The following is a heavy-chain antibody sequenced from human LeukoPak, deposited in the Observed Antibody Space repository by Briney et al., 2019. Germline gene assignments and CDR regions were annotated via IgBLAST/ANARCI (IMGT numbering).Heavy chain of an antibody. J-gene: IGHJ3*01. V-gene: IGHV3-11*01. D-gene: IGHD3/OR15-3a*01. CDR1: GFTFSDYY. Sequence: GGSLRLSCAASGFTFSDYYISWVRQAPGKGLEWVSYISSSGSTIYYAGSVKGRLTMSRYNAKKSPYLQMNKLRADVTAFYEFATLIGGPMWGEGTMVPVFS. CDR2: ISSSGSTI. CDR3: ATLIGGPM.